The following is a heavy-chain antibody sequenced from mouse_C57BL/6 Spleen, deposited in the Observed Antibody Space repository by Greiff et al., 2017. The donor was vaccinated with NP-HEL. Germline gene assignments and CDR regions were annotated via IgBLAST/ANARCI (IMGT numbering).Heavy chain of an antibody. CDR1: GYTFTSYW. CDR2: IHPNSGST. V-gene: IGHV1-64*01. D-gene: IGHD3-2*02. CDR3: AREDSSGYSFFY. Sequence: QVQLQQPGAELVKPGASVKLSCKASGYTFTSYWMHWVKQRPGQGLEWIGMIHPNSGSTNYNEKFKSKATLTVDKASSTAYMQLSSLTSEDSAVYYWAREDSSGYSFFYWGQGTTLTVSS. J-gene: IGHJ2*01.